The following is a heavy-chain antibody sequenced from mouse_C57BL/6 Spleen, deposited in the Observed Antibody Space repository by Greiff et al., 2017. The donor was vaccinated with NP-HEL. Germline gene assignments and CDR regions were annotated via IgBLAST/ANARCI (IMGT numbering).Heavy chain of an antibody. CDR1: GYTFTSYW. CDR2: IHPNSGST. CDR3: ARDNYGSSPFDY. V-gene: IGHV1-64*01. J-gene: IGHJ2*01. D-gene: IGHD1-1*01. Sequence: QVQLQQPGAELVKPGASVKLSCKASGYTFTSYWMHWVKQRPGQGLEWIGMIHPNSGSTNYNEKFKSKATLTVDNSSSTAYMQLSSLTSEDSAVYYCARDNYGSSPFDYWGQGTTLTVSS.